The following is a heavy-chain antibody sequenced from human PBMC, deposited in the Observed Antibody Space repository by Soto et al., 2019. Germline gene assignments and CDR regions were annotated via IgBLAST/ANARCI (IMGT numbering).Heavy chain of an antibody. CDR1: GYTFASYG. CDR3: AGHTGLGPIPFDY. Sequence: PXESLKISFQVFGYTFASYGITWVRQIPGKGLEWMGRIDPSNSFTDYNPSFEGRAILSVDLSASTAYLHWSGLKASDTAVYYCAGHTGLGPIPFDYWGQGTPVTVSS. CDR2: IDPSNSFT. J-gene: IGHJ4*02. V-gene: IGHV5-10-1*01.